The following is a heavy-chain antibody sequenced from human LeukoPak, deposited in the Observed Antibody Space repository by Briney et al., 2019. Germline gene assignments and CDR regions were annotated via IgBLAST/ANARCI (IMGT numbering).Heavy chain of an antibody. D-gene: IGHD1-1*01. Sequence: PGGSLRLSCAASGFTFSSYSMSWVRQAPGKGLEWVSGISGSGDRTYYADAVRGRFTISRDNSKNTLYLQMNSLRAEDTAVYYCARVPSGTLNLDPYFDYWGQGTLVTVSS. CDR1: GFTFSSYS. CDR2: ISGSGDRT. V-gene: IGHV3-23*01. J-gene: IGHJ4*02. CDR3: ARVPSGTLNLDPYFDY.